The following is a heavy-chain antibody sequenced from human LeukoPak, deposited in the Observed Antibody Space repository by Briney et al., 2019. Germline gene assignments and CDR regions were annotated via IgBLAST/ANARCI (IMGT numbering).Heavy chain of an antibody. V-gene: IGHV3-48*03. Sequence: PGGSLRLSCAASGFTFSTYEMNWVRQAPGKGLEWVSYISSRGSAIYYADSVKGRFTISRDIAKTSLYLQMNGLRAEDTAIYYCARDMEPDAFDIWGQGTMVTVSS. CDR3: ARDMEPDAFDI. CDR2: ISSRGSAI. D-gene: IGHD1-1*01. J-gene: IGHJ3*02. CDR1: GFTFSTYE.